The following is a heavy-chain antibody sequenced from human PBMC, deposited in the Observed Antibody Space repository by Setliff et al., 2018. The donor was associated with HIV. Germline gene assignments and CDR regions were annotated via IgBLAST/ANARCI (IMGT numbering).Heavy chain of an antibody. Sequence: PSETLSLTCDVSGGFISSNNWWSWLRQPPGKGLEWIGEIYHSGNYKYNPSLRSRVTISVDNSKNQFSLKLNSVTAADTAVYYCARAPTGGLFGYFHHWGQGTLVTVSS. CDR3: ARAPTGGLFGYFHH. CDR1: GGFISSNNW. J-gene: IGHJ1*01. D-gene: IGHD3-16*01. CDR2: IYHSGNY. V-gene: IGHV4-4*02.